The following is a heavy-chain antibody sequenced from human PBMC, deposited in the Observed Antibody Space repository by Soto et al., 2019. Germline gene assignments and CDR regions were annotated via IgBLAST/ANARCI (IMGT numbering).Heavy chain of an antibody. Sequence: QVQLVQSGAEVKKPVSSVKVSCKASGGTFSSYAISWVRQAPGQGLEWMGGIIPIFGTANYAQKFQGRVTITADEATSTAYMELSSLRSEDTAVYYCAREHLDDSSGSDDAFYIWGQGTMVTVSS. D-gene: IGHD3-22*01. J-gene: IGHJ3*02. CDR3: AREHLDDSSGSDDAFYI. V-gene: IGHV1-69*01. CDR2: IIPIFGTA. CDR1: GGTFSSYA.